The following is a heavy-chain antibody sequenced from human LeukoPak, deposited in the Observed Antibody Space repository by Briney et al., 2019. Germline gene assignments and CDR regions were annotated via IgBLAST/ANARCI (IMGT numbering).Heavy chain of an antibody. J-gene: IGHJ4*02. CDR1: GGSISSGGYY. CDR2: IYHSGST. Sequence: SETLSLTCTVSGGSISSGGYYWSWIRQPPGKGLEWIGYIYHSGSTYYNPSLKSRVTISVDRSKNQFSLKLSSVTAADTAVYYCARHAEDYFDYWGQGTLVTVSS. V-gene: IGHV4-30-2*01. CDR3: ARHAEDYFDY.